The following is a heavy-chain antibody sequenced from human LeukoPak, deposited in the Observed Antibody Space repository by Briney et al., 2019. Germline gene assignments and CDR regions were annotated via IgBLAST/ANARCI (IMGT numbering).Heavy chain of an antibody. V-gene: IGHV3-11*06. CDR3: ARDVSRNDYNKLTRLDP. CDR2: ISSSGAYT. J-gene: IGHJ5*02. CDR1: GFTFSDYY. D-gene: IGHD5-24*01. Sequence: GGSLRLSCAASGFTFSDYYMSWIRQAPGKGLEWVSYISSSGAYTNYAGSVKGRFSISRDNAKNSLYLQMNSLRAEDTAVYFCARDVSRNDYNKLTRLDPWGQGALVTVSS.